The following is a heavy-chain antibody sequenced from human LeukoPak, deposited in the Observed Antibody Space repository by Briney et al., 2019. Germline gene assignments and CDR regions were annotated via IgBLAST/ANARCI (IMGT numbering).Heavy chain of an antibody. CDR3: ARDTAMVSFDY. CDR1: GFTFSSYS. V-gene: IGHV3-21*01. CDR2: ISSSSSYI. D-gene: IGHD5-18*01. J-gene: IGHJ4*02. Sequence: MSGGSLRLSCAASGFTFSSYSMNWVRQAPGKGLEWVSSISSSSSYIYYADSVKGRFTISRDSAKNSLYLQMNSLRAEDTAVCYCARDTAMVSFDYWGQGTLVTVSS.